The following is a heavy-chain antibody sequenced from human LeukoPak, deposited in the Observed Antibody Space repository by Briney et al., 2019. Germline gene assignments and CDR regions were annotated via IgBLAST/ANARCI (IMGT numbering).Heavy chain of an antibody. D-gene: IGHD3-22*01. CDR3: TAADDSSGYYYAADPFDY. V-gene: IGHV3-15*01. Sequence: GGSLRLSCAASGFTFSNAWMSWVRQAPGKGLEWVGRIKSKTDGGTTDYAAPVKGRFTISRDDSKNTLYLQMNSLKTEDTAVYYCTAADDSSGYYYAADPFDYWGQGTLVTVSS. CDR2: IKSKTDGGTT. CDR1: GFTFSNAW. J-gene: IGHJ4*02.